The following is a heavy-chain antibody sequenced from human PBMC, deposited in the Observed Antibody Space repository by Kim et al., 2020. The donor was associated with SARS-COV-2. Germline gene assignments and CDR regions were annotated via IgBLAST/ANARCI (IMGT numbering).Heavy chain of an antibody. CDR2: ISSSSSYI. CDR3: ARGGIVGATREGFDY. J-gene: IGHJ4*02. Sequence: GGSLRLSCAASGFTFSSYSMNWVRQAPGKGLEWVSSISSSSSYIYYADSVKGRFTISRDNAKNSLYLQMNSLRAEDTAVYYCARGGIVGATREGFDYWGQGTLVTVSS. V-gene: IGHV3-21*01. CDR1: GFTFSSYS. D-gene: IGHD1-26*01.